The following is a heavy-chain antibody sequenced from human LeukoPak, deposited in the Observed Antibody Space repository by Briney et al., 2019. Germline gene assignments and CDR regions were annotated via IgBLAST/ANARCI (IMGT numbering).Heavy chain of an antibody. CDR2: LYPGDSDT. D-gene: IGHD6-25*01. CDR1: GYSFTNYW. CDR3: ARKSSGWPGDFNY. J-gene: IGHJ4*02. Sequence: GESLKISCKGSGYSFTNYWIGWVRQMPGKGLEWMGILYPGDSDTGYSPSFQGQVTISADKSISTAYLQWSSLKASDTAMYYCARKSSGWPGDFNYWGQGTLVTVSS. V-gene: IGHV5-51*01.